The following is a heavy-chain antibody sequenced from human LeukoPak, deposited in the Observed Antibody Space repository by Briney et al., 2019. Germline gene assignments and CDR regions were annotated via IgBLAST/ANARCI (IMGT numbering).Heavy chain of an antibody. Sequence: SETLSLACALDSGSVSGYYWSWIRQPPGKGLEWIGEISHRGRTHYNPSFRGRVTMSVDTSKNQFALEVDSVTAAHTAVYYCARIPLYFLEPFDYWGQGILVTVSS. CDR3: ARIPLYFLEPFDY. CDR2: ISHRGRT. CDR1: SGSVSGYY. D-gene: IGHD3-3*01. J-gene: IGHJ4*02. V-gene: IGHV4-34*01.